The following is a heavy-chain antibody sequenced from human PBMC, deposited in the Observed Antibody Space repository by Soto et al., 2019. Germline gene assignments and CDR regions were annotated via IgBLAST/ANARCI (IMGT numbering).Heavy chain of an antibody. J-gene: IGHJ5*01. D-gene: IGHD6-13*01. CDR2: ISPFNGHT. CDR3: AREPPRATAGLNFFAS. V-gene: IGHV1-18*01. Sequence: QVQLVQSGTEVKKPGASVKVSCKTSGYTFINFGIGWVRQAPGQGLEWMGWISPFNGHTHYAQKFQGRVSLTTDTATSTACLELRSLTSDDTAVYYCAREPPRATAGLNFFASWGQGTLVTVSS. CDR1: GYTFINFG.